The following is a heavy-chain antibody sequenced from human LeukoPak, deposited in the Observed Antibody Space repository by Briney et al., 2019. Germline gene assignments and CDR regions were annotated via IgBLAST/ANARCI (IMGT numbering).Heavy chain of an antibody. V-gene: IGHV4-34*01. CDR3: ARVWGSYRYGAFDI. D-gene: IGHD3-16*02. CDR1: GGSFSGYY. Sequence: SETLSLTCAVYGGSFSGYYWSWIRQPPGKGLEWIGEINHSGSTNYNPSLKSRVTISVDTSKNQFSLNLSSVTAADTAVYYCARVWGSYRYGAFDIWGQGTMVTVSS. CDR2: INHSGST. J-gene: IGHJ3*02.